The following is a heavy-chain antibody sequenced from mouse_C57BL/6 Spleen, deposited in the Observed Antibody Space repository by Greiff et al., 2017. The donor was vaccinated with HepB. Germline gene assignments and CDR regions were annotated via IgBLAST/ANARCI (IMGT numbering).Heavy chain of an antibody. J-gene: IGHJ2*01. CDR1: GYAFSSYW. V-gene: IGHV1-80*01. Sequence: VMLVESGAELVKPGASVKISCKASGYAFSSYWMNWVKQRPGKGLEWIGQIYPGDGDTNYNGKFKGKATLTADKSSSTAYMQLSSLTSEDSAVYFCARDTTSSFYFDYWGQGTTLTVSS. CDR2: IYPGDGDT. D-gene: IGHD1-1*01. CDR3: ARDTTSSFYFDY.